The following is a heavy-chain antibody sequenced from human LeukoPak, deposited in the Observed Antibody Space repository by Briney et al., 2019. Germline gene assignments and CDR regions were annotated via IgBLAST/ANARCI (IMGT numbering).Heavy chain of an antibody. D-gene: IGHD3-10*01. J-gene: IGHJ6*03. CDR3: ATSSLHHCYYYMDV. V-gene: IGHV1-2*02. Sequence: GASVKVSCKASGYTFTAYYMHWVRQAPGQGLEWMGWINPNTDGTNYAQKFQGRVTVTSDTSINTAYMELTRLRSDDTAVYYCATSSLHHCYYYMDVWGKGTTVTVSS. CDR1: GYTFTAYY. CDR2: INPNTDGT.